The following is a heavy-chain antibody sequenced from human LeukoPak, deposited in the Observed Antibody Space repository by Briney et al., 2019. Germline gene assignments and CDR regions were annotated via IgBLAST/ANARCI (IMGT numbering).Heavy chain of an antibody. Sequence: GESLKISCETSGYTFTKFWVGWVRQTPGKGLEWRGMIYPDDSGTRYSPSFQGQVTMSVDKSISIVYLHWSSLKASDTAIYYCVRGKGSGTYYGFDYWGQGTVVSVVS. CDR2: IYPDDSGT. CDR3: VRGKGSGTYYGFDY. V-gene: IGHV5-51*01. CDR1: GYTFTKFW. D-gene: IGHD3-10*01. J-gene: IGHJ4*02.